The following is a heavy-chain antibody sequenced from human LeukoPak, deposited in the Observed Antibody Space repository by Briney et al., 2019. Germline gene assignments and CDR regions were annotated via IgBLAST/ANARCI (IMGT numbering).Heavy chain of an antibody. V-gene: IGHV3-15*01. CDR3: TAGAGTSDFDY. CDR2: VKRTNAGGTT. D-gene: IGHD1-7*01. J-gene: IGHJ4*01. CDR1: GFSFNNAW. Sequence: GGSLTLSCAASGFSFNNAWLSWVRQAPAKGLEWVGRVKRTNAGGTTDYGPPVKGRFNNSRDDSKDTSYLQMNRLQSEDTGVYYCTAGAGTSDFDYWGQGTLVTVSS.